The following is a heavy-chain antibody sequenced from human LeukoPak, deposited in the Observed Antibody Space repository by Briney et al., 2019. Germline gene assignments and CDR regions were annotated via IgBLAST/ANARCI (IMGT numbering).Heavy chain of an antibody. Sequence: SVKVSCKASGGAFSNYGISWVRQAPGQGLEWMGGIIPMLGTANYAQRFQGRVTITTDESTSTAYMEVSSLRSEDTAVYYCARSTVTNPSFVYWGQGTLVTVSS. CDR1: GGAFSNYG. V-gene: IGHV1-69*05. D-gene: IGHD4-17*01. CDR3: ARSTVTNPSFVY. CDR2: IIPMLGTA. J-gene: IGHJ4*02.